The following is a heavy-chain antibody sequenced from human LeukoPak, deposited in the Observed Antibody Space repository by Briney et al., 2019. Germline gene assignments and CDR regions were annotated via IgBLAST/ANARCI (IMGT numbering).Heavy chain of an antibody. CDR1: GFTFSSYG. J-gene: IGHJ4*02. V-gene: IGHV3-48*04. D-gene: IGHD2-15*01. CDR2: ISGSGNPI. Sequence: PGRSLRLSCAASGFTFSSYGMQWVRQAPGKGLEWVSYISGSGNPIYYAASVKGRFTISRDNAKNSLYLQMNSLRAEDTAIYYCARSDCTGGICYSGDFVCWGQGTLVTVSS. CDR3: ARSDCTGGICYSGDFVC.